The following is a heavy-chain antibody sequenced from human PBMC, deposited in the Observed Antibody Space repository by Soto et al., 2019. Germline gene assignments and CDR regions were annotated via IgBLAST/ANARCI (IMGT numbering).Heavy chain of an antibody. CDR3: ATCTSCYAGIIRGYSGYELMHDY. CDR1: GFTFSSYS. J-gene: IGHJ4*02. CDR2: ISSSSSYI. Sequence: EVQLVESGGGLVKPGGSLRLSCAASGFTFSSYSMNWVRQAPGKGLEWVSSISSSSSYIYYADSVKGRFTISRDNAKNSLYLQMNSLRAEDTAVYYCATCTSCYAGIIRGYSGYELMHDYWGQGTLVTVSS. V-gene: IGHV3-21*01. D-gene: IGHD2-2*01.